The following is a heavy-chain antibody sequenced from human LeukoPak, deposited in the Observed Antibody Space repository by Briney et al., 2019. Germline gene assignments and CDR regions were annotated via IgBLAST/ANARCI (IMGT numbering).Heavy chain of an antibody. J-gene: IGHJ4*02. V-gene: IGHV3-74*01. CDR2: IDSDGSST. D-gene: IGHD3-22*01. CDR1: GFTFSSYS. Sequence: QPGGSLRLPCAASGFTFSSYSMHWVRQAPGKGLVWVSRIDSDGSSTNYADSVKGRFTISRDNAKNTLYLQMNSLRAEDTAVYYCARVGITMTQVFDYWGQGTLVTVSS. CDR3: ARVGITMTQVFDY.